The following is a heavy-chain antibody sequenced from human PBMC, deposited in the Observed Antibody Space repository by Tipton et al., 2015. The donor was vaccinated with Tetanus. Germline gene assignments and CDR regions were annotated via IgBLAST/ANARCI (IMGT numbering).Heavy chain of an antibody. V-gene: IGHV4-4*07. CDR1: GGSMISYY. J-gene: IGHJ4*02. Sequence: TLSLTCTVSGGSMISYYWSWIRQPAGKGLEWIGRIYTSGTTNYNPSLKSRVTMSLDTSKNQFSLKLNSVIAADTAVYYCARGIWFGPGPKFYFDSWGQGTLVAVSS. D-gene: IGHD3-10*01. CDR2: IYTSGTT. CDR3: ARGIWFGPGPKFYFDS.